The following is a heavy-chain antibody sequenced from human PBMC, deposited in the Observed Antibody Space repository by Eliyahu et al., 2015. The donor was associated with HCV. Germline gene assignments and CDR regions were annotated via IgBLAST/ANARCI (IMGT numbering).Heavy chain of an antibody. Sequence: QVQVVESGGGVVQPGRSLRLSCAAXGFPLSRYGMHWVRQAPGKGLEWVAVIWSDGSKKFYGDAVKGRFTISRDISKNTVYLQLDILRAEDTAVYYCARDCDTSSHYSWFDPWGQGTLVTVSS. D-gene: IGHD3-3*01. CDR1: GFPLSRYG. CDR2: IWSDGSKK. J-gene: IGHJ5*02. CDR3: ARDCDTSSHYSWFDP. V-gene: IGHV3-33*01.